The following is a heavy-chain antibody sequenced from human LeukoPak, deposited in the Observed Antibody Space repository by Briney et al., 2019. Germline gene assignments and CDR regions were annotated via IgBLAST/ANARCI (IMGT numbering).Heavy chain of an antibody. Sequence: GGSLRLSCAASGFTFSSYSVNWVRQAPGKGLEWVSSIISSSSYIYYADSVKGRFTISRDNAKNSLYLQMNSLRAEDTAVYYCARDGGGFYCSSTSCYTVGFDYWGQGTLVTVSS. CDR2: IISSSSYI. J-gene: IGHJ4*02. V-gene: IGHV3-21*01. CDR3: ARDGGGFYCSSTSCYTVGFDY. D-gene: IGHD2-2*02. CDR1: GFTFSSYS.